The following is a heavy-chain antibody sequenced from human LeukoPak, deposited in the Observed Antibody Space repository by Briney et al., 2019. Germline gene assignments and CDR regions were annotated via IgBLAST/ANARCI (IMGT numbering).Heavy chain of an antibody. D-gene: IGHD3-3*01. CDR1: GYTFGSYD. CDR3: ARGLTYYDFWSGYYTGYYFDY. CDR2: MNPNSGNT. J-gene: IGHJ4*02. Sequence: ASVKVSCKASGYTFGSYDINWVRQATGQGLEWMGWMNPNSGNTGYAQKFQGRVTMTRNTSISTAYMELSSLRSEDTAVYYCARGLTYYDFWSGYYTGYYFDYWGQGTLVTVSS. V-gene: IGHV1-8*01.